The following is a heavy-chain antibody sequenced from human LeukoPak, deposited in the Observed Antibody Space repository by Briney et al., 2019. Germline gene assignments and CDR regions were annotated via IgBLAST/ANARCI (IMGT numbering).Heavy chain of an antibody. D-gene: IGHD6-13*01. Sequence: GGSLRLSCAASGFTFSSYAMSWVRQAPGKGLEWVSDISGGGATTFYADSVKGRFTISGDNSKSTLYLQLSSLRAEDTAVYYCAKSTGYSTTGRDFDSWGRGTLVTVSS. CDR1: GFTFSSYA. CDR3: AKSTGYSTTGRDFDS. V-gene: IGHV3-23*01. CDR2: ISGGGATT. J-gene: IGHJ4*02.